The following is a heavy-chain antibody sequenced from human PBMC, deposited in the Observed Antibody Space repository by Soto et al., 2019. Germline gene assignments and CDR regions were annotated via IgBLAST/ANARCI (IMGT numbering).Heavy chain of an antibody. CDR2: ISNSGST. CDR3: ARLRPMTGTTDWFDP. V-gene: IGHV4-59*08. CDR1: GGSIGSYY. Sequence: SETLSLTCTVAGGSIGSYYWSCIRQPPGKGLEWIGYISNSGSTYYNPSLKSRVNIRVDTSKNHFSLILTSVTAADTAVYYCARLRPMTGTTDWFDPWGQGTLVTVSS. D-gene: IGHD1-20*01. J-gene: IGHJ5*02.